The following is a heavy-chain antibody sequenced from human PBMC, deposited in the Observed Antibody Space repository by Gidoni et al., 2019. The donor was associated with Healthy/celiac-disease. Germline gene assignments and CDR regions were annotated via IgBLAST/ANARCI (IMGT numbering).Heavy chain of an antibody. CDR2: RAYDGSNK. J-gene: IGHJ4*02. CDR3: AKDSYSSSPAY. Sequence: QVPLVESGGGVCQPGRSLRISCAAYGFTFSSYGMHWVRQAPGKGLEGVAVRAYDGSNKYYADSVKGRFTISRDNSKNTLYLQMNSLRAEDTAVYYCAKDSYSSSPAYWGQGTLVTVSS. D-gene: IGHD6-6*01. CDR1: GFTFSSYG. V-gene: IGHV3-30*18.